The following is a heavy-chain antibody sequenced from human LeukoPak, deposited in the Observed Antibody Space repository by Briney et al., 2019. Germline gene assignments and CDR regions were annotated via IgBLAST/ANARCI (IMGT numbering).Heavy chain of an antibody. CDR2: IWNSGST. D-gene: IGHD6-6*01. V-gene: IGHV4-31*03. CDR1: GDSISSRTYY. CDR3: ARDVSSTSPNWLDP. J-gene: IGHJ5*02. Sequence: SETLSLTCSVSGDSISSRTYYWTWIRQHPEKGLEWIGYIWNSGSTNYNPSLKSRVTISVDTSKNQFSLKLTSVTAADTALYYCARDVSSTSPNWLDPWGQGILVIVSS.